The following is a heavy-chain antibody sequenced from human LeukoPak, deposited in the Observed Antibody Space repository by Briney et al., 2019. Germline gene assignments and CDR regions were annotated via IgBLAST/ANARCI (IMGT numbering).Heavy chain of an antibody. Sequence: RGSLRLSSVVSGITLGNYAMSWVCQAPGKGVEWVSGICERGGGTKYAHSVKGRLTLSRDNSMNTLYLQMNSLRIEDTAVYFCARRGIVIRGFMIGFHKEAYYFDYWGQGILVTVSS. CDR3: ARRGIVIRGFMIGFHKEAYYFDY. J-gene: IGHJ4*02. CDR2: ICERGGGT. V-gene: IGHV3-23*01. CDR1: GITLGNYA. D-gene: IGHD3-10*01.